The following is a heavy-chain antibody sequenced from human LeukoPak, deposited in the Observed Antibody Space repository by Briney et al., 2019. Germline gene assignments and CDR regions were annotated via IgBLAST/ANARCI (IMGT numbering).Heavy chain of an antibody. J-gene: IGHJ4*02. CDR3: ARSEGIAAAAPFDY. CDR1: GGSFSGYY. CDR2: INHSGST. V-gene: IGHV4-34*01. D-gene: IGHD6-13*01. Sequence: SETLSLTCAVYGGSFSGYYWSWIRQPPGKGLEWIGEINHSGSTNYSPSLKSRVTISVDTSKNQFSLKLSSVTAADTAVYYCARSEGIAAAAPFDYWDQGTLVTVSS.